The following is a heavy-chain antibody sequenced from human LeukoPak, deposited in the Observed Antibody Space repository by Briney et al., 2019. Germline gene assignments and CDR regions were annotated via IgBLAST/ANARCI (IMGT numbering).Heavy chain of an antibody. J-gene: IGHJ5*02. CDR3: ARGVNWVDP. CDR2: ISYSGTT. D-gene: IGHD6-13*01. CDR1: GGSISSYY. V-gene: IGHV4-59*01. Sequence: SETLSLTCTVSGGSISSYYWSWIRQPPGKGLEWIGYISYSGTTNYNPSLKSRVTISIDTSKNQFSLKLSSVTAADTAVYYCARGVNWVDPWGQGTLVTVSS.